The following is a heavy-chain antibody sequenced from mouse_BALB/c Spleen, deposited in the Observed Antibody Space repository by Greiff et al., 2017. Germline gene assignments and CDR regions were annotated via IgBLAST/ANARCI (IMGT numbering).Heavy chain of an antibody. D-gene: IGHD2-1*01. CDR1: GFNIKDTY. CDR3: ARGGNGYYYAMDY. Sequence: EVQLQQSGAELVKPGASVKLSCTASGFNIKDTYMHWVKQRPEQGLEWIGRIDPANGNTKYDPKFQGKATITADTSSNTAYLQLSSLTSEDTAVYYCARGGNGYYYAMDYWGQGTSVTVSS. CDR2: IDPANGNT. J-gene: IGHJ4*01. V-gene: IGHV14-3*02.